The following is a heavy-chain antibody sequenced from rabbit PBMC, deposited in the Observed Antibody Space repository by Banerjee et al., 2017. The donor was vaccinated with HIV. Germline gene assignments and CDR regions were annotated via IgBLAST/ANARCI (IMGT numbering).Heavy chain of an antibody. CDR3: ATDITSDPSNTGYQSL. Sequence: QLKESGGGLVQPGGSLKLSCTASGFSLSSYWMSWVRQAPGKGLEWIGCIYTGDGSTYYASWVNGRFTISSHNAQNALYLQLNSLTAADTATYFCATDITSDPSNTGYQSLWGPGTLVTVS. V-gene: IGHV1S7*01. J-gene: IGHJ6*01. CDR2: IYTGDGST. CDR1: GFSLSSYW. D-gene: IGHD1-1*01.